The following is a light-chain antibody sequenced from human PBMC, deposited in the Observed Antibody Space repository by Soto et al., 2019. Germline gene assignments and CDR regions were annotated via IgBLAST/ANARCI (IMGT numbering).Light chain of an antibody. CDR2: GAS. J-gene: IGKJ5*01. Sequence: ETVMTQSPATLSVSPGERATLSCRASQSVWTKLAWYQQKPGQAPRLLIYGASSRATGIPARFSGSGSGTEFTLTISSLQSEDSGVYYCQQYNKWPAEITCGQGTRLEIK. CDR3: QQYNKWPAEIT. V-gene: IGKV3D-15*01. CDR1: QSVWTK.